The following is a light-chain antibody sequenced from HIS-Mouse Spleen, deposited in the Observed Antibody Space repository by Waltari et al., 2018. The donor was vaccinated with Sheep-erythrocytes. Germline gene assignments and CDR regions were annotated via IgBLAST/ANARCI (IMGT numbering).Light chain of an antibody. V-gene: IGLV2-14*01. CDR3: SSYTSSSTQV. J-gene: IGLJ2*01. CDR2: EVS. CDR1: SRDVGGYNY. Sequence: QSALTQPASVSGSPGQSITISCTGTSRDVGGYNYVSWYQQNPGKAPKLMIYEVSNRPSGVSNRFSGSKSGNTASLTISGLQAEDEADYYCSSYTSSSTQVFGGGTKLTVL.